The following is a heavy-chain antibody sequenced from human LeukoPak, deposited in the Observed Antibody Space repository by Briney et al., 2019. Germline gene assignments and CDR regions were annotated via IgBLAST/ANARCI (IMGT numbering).Heavy chain of an antibody. Sequence: ASVKVSCKASGYTFTSYGISWVRQVPGQGLEWMGWISAYNGNTNYAQKLQGRVIMTTDTSTSTAYMELRSLRSDDTAVYYCARATNYVWGSYRYYFDYWGQGTLVTVSS. CDR2: ISAYNGNT. CDR1: GYTFTSYG. J-gene: IGHJ4*02. V-gene: IGHV1-18*01. CDR3: ARATNYVWGSYRYYFDY. D-gene: IGHD3-16*02.